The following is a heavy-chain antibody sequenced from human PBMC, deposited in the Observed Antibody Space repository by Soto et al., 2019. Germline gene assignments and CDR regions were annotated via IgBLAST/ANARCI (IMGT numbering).Heavy chain of an antibody. CDR2: IIPIFGTA. J-gene: IGHJ4*02. Sequence: GAGVNVSCKDSVGTFSIHAIGGVRQPLGRGPEWMGGIIPIFGTANYAKKFHGRVMITADNSTSTAYMELRSLRSEDTVVYYCATQSFLIEVAGPATFDYWGQGTLVTVSS. CDR1: VGTFSIHA. V-gene: IGHV1-69*06. D-gene: IGHD6-19*01. CDR3: ATQSFLIEVAGPATFDY.